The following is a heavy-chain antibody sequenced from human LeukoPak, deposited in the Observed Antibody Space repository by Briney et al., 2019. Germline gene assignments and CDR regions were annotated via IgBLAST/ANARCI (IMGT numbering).Heavy chain of an antibody. Sequence: PGGSLRLSCAASGFTFSSYEMNWVRQAPGKGLGWVSYISSSGSTIYYADSVKGRFTISRDNAKNSLYLQMNSLRAEDTAVYYCARVLSAAIHFYYYYYMDVWGKGTTVTISS. CDR3: ARVLSAAIHFYYYYYMDV. V-gene: IGHV3-48*03. CDR2: ISSSGSTI. J-gene: IGHJ6*03. D-gene: IGHD2-2*01. CDR1: GFTFSSYE.